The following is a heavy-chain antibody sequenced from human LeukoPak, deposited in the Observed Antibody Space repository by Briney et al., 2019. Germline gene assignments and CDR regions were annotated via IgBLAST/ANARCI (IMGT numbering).Heavy chain of an antibody. CDR1: GFTFSSYE. J-gene: IGHJ6*04. Sequence: GGSLRLSCAASGFTFSSYEMNWARQAPGKGLEWVSYISSSGSTTYYADSVKGRFTISRDNAKNSLYLQMNSLRAEDTAVYYCARPSVAGTYGYYYGMDVWGKGTTVTVTS. V-gene: IGHV3-48*03. CDR3: ARPSVAGTYGYYYGMDV. D-gene: IGHD6-19*01. CDR2: ISSSGSTT.